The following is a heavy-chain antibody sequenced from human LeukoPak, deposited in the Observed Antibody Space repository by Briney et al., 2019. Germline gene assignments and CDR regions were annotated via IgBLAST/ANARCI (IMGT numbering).Heavy chain of an antibody. CDR2: ISAYNGNT. Sequence: ASVTVSCKASGYTLTSYGISWVRQAPGQGLEWMGWISAYNGNTNYAQKLQGRVTMTTDTSTSTAYMGLRSLRSDDTAVYYCARDTGADRNWFDPWGQGTLVTVSS. V-gene: IGHV1-18*01. CDR1: GYTLTSYG. J-gene: IGHJ5*02. D-gene: IGHD4/OR15-4a*01. CDR3: ARDTGADRNWFDP.